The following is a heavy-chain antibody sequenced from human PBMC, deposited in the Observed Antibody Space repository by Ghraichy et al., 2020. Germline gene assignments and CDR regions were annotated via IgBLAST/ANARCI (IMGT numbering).Heavy chain of an antibody. V-gene: IGHV4-61*02. D-gene: IGHD3-3*01. CDR1: GGSISSGSFY. CDR2: IYTSGST. CDR3: ARAGDFLSGYPLDY. J-gene: IGHJ4*02. Sequence: SETLSLTCTVSGGSISSGSFYWNWIRQPAGKGLEWIGRIYTSGSTNYNPSLTSRVTISVDTSKNQFSLKLSSVTAADPAGYYCARAGDFLSGYPLDYWGQGTLVTVSS.